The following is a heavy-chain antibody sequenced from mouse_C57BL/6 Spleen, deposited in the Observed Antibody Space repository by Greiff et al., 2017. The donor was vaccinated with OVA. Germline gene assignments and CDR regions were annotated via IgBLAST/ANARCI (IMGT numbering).Heavy chain of an antibody. D-gene: IGHD2-3*01. CDR3: ARGWLPHWYFDV. V-gene: IGHV1-82*01. CDR1: GYAFSSSW. CDR2: IYPGDGDT. Sequence: QVQLQQSGPELVKPGASVKISCKASGYAFSSSWMNWVKQRPGKGLEWIGRIYPGDGDTNYNGKFKGKATLTADKSSSTAYMQLSSLTSEDSAVYFCARGWLPHWYFDVWGTGTTVTVSS. J-gene: IGHJ1*03.